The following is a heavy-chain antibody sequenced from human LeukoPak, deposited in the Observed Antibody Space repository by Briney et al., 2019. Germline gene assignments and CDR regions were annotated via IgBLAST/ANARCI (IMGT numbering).Heavy chain of an antibody. J-gene: IGHJ3*02. CDR1: GGSISSYY. Sequence: PSETLSLTCTVSGGSISSYYWSWIRQPPGKGLEWIGYIYYSGSTNYNPSLKSRVTISVDTSKNQFSLKLSSVTAADTAVYYCARAAAMARDDAFDIWGQGTMVTVSS. CDR2: IYYSGST. D-gene: IGHD3-10*01. V-gene: IGHV4-59*01. CDR3: ARAAAMARDDAFDI.